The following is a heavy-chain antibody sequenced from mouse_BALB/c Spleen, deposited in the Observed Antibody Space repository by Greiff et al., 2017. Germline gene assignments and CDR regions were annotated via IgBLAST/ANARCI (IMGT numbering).Heavy chain of an antibody. D-gene: IGHD2-10*02. CDR1: GYAFTNYL. CDR3: AREYGNYDFDY. Sequence: QVHVKQSGAELVRPGTSVKVSCKASGYAFTNYLIEWVKQRPGQGLEWIGVINPGSGGTNYNEKFKGKATLTADKSSSTAYMQLSSLTSDDSAVYFCAREYGNYDFDYWGQGTTLTVSS. J-gene: IGHJ2*01. V-gene: IGHV1-54*01. CDR2: INPGSGGT.